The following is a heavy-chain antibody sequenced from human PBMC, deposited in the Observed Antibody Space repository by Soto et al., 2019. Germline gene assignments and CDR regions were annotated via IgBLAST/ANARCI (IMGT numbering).Heavy chain of an antibody. CDR1: GFPFSNYY. D-gene: IGHD3-10*01. CDR3: ARVSASGWGVNGLEYFDY. Sequence: HVELVQFGGGLVKPGGSLRLSCAVSGFPFSNYYMSWIRQAPGKGLEWLADISSSFVSMHYADSVKDRFSISRDNANNSLYRQMNRRRADGTAVYYCARVSASGWGVNGLEYFDYWGQGALVTVSS. J-gene: IGHJ4*02. CDR2: ISSSFVSM. V-gene: IGHV3-11*01.